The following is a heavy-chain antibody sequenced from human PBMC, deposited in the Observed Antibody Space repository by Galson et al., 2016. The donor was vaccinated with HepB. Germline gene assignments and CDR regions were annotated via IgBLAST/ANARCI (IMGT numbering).Heavy chain of an antibody. V-gene: IGHV3-23*01. Sequence: SLRLSCAVSGLTFSTYAMHWVRQAPGKGLEWVSAISGSGTSTYYADSVKGRFAISRDNSKNTLYLQMNSLRAEDTAIYFCFGEIRRFGFGYWGQGTLVTVCS. CDR2: ISGSGTST. CDR3: FGEIRRFGFGY. J-gene: IGHJ4*02. CDR1: GLTFSTYA. D-gene: IGHD3-16*01.